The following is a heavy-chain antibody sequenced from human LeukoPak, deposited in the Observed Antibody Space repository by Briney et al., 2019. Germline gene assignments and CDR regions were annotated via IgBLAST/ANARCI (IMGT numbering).Heavy chain of an antibody. V-gene: IGHV4-31*03. Sequence: SETLSLTCTVSGGSISSGGYYWSWIRQHPGKGLEWIGYIYYSGSTYYNPSLKSRVTISVDRSNNQFSLKMSSVTAADTAVYYCVRDVSQRRHFDYWGQGTLVTVSS. D-gene: IGHD1-1*01. CDR1: GGSISSGGYY. CDR3: VRDVSQRRHFDY. J-gene: IGHJ4*02. CDR2: IYYSGST.